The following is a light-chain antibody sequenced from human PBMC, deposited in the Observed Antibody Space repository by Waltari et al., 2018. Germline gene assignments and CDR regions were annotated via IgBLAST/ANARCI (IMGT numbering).Light chain of an antibody. CDR2: AAS. CDR1: QTINTF. V-gene: IGKV1-39*01. Sequence: DIQMTQSPSSLSASVGETVTLTCRASQTINTFLNWYQQKPGKAPKLLIFAASTLQSGVPSRFSGSGSGTDFTLTITGLQSEDFATYYCQQNDISPGVTFGPGTTLDVK. CDR3: QQNDISPGVT. J-gene: IGKJ3*01.